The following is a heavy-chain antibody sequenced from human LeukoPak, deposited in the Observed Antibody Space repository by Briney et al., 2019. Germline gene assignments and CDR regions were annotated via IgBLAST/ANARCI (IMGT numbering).Heavy chain of an antibody. V-gene: IGHV3-23*01. CDR3: AKDTQWLVAGFLDY. CDR2: ISGSGGST. CDR1: GFTFSSYA. J-gene: IGHJ4*02. Sequence: GGSLRLSCAAPGFTFSSYAMSWVRQAPGKGLEWVSAISGSGGSTYYADSVKGRFTISRDNSKNTLYLQMDSLRAEDTAVYYCAKDTQWLVAGFLDYWGQGTLVTVSS. D-gene: IGHD6-19*01.